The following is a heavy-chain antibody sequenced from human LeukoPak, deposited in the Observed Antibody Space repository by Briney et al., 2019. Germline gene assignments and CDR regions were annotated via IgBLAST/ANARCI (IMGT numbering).Heavy chain of an antibody. CDR2: SSVFKGNT. V-gene: IGHV1-18*01. J-gene: IGHJ6*03. D-gene: IGHD5-24*01. CDR3: ARDIEQEMAKEDFDYYYMDV. Sequence: GASVTVSCKASGYTFTRYGITWVRQAPGQGLEWMGWSSVFKGNTKESQKFQDRVIMTADTSTGTAYMELRSLRSDDTAVYYCARDIEQEMAKEDFDYYYMDVWGKGTTVIVSS. CDR1: GYTFTRYG.